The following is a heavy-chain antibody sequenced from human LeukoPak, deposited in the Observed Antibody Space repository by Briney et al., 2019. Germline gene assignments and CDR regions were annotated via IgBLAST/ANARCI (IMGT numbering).Heavy chain of an antibody. V-gene: IGHV4-34*01. D-gene: IGHD3-3*01. Sequence: SETLSLTCAVSGGSFSGYYWSWIRQPPGKGLEWIGESNHSGSTNYNPSLESRVTVSVDTYKNQFSLKLSSVTAADTAVYYCARVGRFLEWLLSSSYYYYMDVWGKGTTVTVSS. J-gene: IGHJ6*03. CDR2: SNHSGST. CDR1: GGSFSGYY. CDR3: ARVGRFLEWLLSSSYYYYMDV.